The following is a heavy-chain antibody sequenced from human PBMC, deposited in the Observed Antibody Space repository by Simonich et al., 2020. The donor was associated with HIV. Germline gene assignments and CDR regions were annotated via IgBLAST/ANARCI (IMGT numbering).Heavy chain of an antibody. CDR1: GFTFVGES. CDR3: TSSDYDSSDYYYRYFQH. D-gene: IGHD3-22*01. Sequence: EVQLLESGGGLVQPGRSLRLSCTASGFTFVGESMSWFRQAPGKGREGVGFIRSKAYGGKKEYAASVNGRVTISRDDSKSIAYLQMNSLKTEDTAVYYCTSSDYDSSDYYYRYFQHWGQGTLVTVSS. V-gene: IGHV3-49*03. CDR2: IRSKAYGGKK. J-gene: IGHJ1*01.